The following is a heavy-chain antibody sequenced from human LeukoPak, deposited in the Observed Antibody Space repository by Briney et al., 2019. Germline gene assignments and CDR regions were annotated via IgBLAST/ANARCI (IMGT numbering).Heavy chain of an antibody. J-gene: IGHJ4*02. CDR3: AKDFGLLGGYDYLYFDY. D-gene: IGHD5-12*01. Sequence: GGSLRLSCAASGFTFSSYGMSWVRQAPGKGPEWVSGISGSGRSTHYADSVKGRFTISRDNSKNTLYLQMNSLRAEDTAVYYCAKDFGLLGGYDYLYFDYWGQGTLVTVSS. CDR2: ISGSGRST. V-gene: IGHV3-23*01. CDR1: GFTFSSYG.